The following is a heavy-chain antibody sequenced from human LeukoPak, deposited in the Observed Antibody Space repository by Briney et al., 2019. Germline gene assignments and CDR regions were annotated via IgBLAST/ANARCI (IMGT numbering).Heavy chain of an antibody. Sequence: PGRSLRLSCAASGLTFSSYAMSWVRQAPGKRLEWVSAISGSGASSYYADSVKGRFTISRDNSKNTLHLQMNSLRVEDTAIYYCVRDRYGDTDYWGQGTLVTVSS. CDR1: GLTFSSYA. D-gene: IGHD2-21*01. CDR3: VRDRYGDTDY. CDR2: ISGSGASS. V-gene: IGHV3-23*01. J-gene: IGHJ4*02.